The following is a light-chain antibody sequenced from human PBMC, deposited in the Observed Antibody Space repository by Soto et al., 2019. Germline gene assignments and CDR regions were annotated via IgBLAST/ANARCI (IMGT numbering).Light chain of an antibody. Sequence: EVVLTQSPDTLSLSPGERATLSCRASQSISSDYLVWYQQKPGQAPRLLIYGASSRATGIPDRFSGSGSGTDFTLTINRLEPEDFAVYYCQQYKNWPPLYTFGQGTKLEIK. V-gene: IGKV3-20*01. J-gene: IGKJ2*01. CDR2: GAS. CDR1: QSISSDY. CDR3: QQYKNWPPLYT.